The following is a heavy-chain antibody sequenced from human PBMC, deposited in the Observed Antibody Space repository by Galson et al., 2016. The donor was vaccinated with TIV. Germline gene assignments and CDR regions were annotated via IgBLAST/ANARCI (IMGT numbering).Heavy chain of an antibody. CDR3: AREYYCYAMDV. CDR2: ISAYNGNT. Sequence: SVKVSCKASGYTFTSYGINWVRQVPGQGLEWVGWISAYNGNTNYAQMLQGRVTMTTDTSTSTAYMELRSLRSDDTAVYYCAREYYCYAMDVWGQGTTVTVSS. V-gene: IGHV1-18*01. J-gene: IGHJ6*02. CDR1: GYTFTSYG.